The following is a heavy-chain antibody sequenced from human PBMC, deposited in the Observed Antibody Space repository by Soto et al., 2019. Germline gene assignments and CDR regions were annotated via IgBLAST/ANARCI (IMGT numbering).Heavy chain of an antibody. CDR1: GGSINTFY. CDR3: AREGSYSAYNFAHGIQLWSFDF. D-gene: IGHD5-12*01. Sequence: SETLSLTCTVSGGSINTFYWSWVRQPAGKGLEWIGRIFSSGSTSFSPSLESRVAMSVDTSENHFSLNLSSVTAADMAVYYCAREGSYSAYNFAHGIQLWSFDFWGQGALVTVSS. CDR2: IFSSGST. V-gene: IGHV4-4*07. J-gene: IGHJ4*02.